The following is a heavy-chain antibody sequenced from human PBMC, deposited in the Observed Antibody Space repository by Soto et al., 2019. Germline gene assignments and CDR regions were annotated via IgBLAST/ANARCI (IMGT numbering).Heavy chain of an antibody. J-gene: IGHJ5*02. CDR1: GFAFGRYA. V-gene: IGHV3-23*01. D-gene: IGHD6-19*01. CDR2: MGGSVDSK. Sequence: EVQLLESGGGLVKPGGSLRLSCAASGFAFGRYALSWVRQAPGKGLEWVSAMGGSVDSKSYADSVKGRFTISRDDPKNPLFLEMNSLRPEDTAIYFCARDQTSGWYDNWGQGTLVTVSS. CDR3: ARDQTSGWYDN.